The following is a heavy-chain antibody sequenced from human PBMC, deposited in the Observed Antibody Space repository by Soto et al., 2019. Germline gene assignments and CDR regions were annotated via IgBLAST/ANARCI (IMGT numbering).Heavy chain of an antibody. Sequence: AGGSLRLSCAASGFTFSSYGMHWVRQAPGKGLEWVAVISYDGSNKYYADSVKGRFTISRDNSKNTLYLQMNSLRAEDTAVYYCAKEGESYYDFWSGYYKAHWFDPWGQGTLVTVSS. CDR1: GFTFSSYG. J-gene: IGHJ5*02. V-gene: IGHV3-30*18. CDR2: ISYDGSNK. D-gene: IGHD3-3*01. CDR3: AKEGESYYDFWSGYYKAHWFDP.